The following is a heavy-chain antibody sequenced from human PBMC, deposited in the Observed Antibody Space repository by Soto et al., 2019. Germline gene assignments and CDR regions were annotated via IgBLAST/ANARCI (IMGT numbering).Heavy chain of an antibody. V-gene: IGHV3-13*01. CDR1: GFTFSSYD. J-gene: IGHJ4*02. CDR2: IGTAGDT. Sequence: EVQLVEYGGGLVQPGGSLRLSCAASGFTFSSYDMHWVRQATGKGLEWVSAIGTAGDTYYPGSVKGRFTISRENAKNSLYLHMNSLRAGDTAVYYCARGGTMGYDFDYWGQVPLVTVSS. CDR3: ARGGTMGYDFDY. D-gene: IGHD3-16*01.